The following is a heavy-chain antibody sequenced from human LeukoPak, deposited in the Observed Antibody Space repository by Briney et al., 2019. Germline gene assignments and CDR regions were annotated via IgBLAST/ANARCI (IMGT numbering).Heavy chain of an antibody. CDR3: ASFGFVLAAGSELRDY. D-gene: IGHD6-13*01. CDR2: INPNSGGT. CDR1: GYTFTGYY. Sequence: GASVKVSCKASGYTFTGYYMHWVRQAPGQGLEWMGWINPNSGGTNYAQRFQGRVTMTRDTSISTAYMELSRLRSDDTAVYYCASFGFVLAAGSELRDYWGQGTLVTVSS. J-gene: IGHJ4*02. V-gene: IGHV1-2*02.